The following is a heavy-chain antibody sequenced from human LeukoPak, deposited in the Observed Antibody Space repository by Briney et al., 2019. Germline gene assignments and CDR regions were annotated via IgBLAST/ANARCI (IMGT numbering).Heavy chain of an antibody. CDR3: ARRDGSNLDY. CDR1: GFTFSSYN. CDR2: ISSSSGTI. Sequence: GGSLRLSCAASGFTFSSYNLNWVRQAPGRGLEWVSYISSSSGTIFYADSVKGRFTISRDNAKNSLYLQMNSLRAEDTAVYYCARRDGSNLDYWGQGTLVTVSS. V-gene: IGHV3-48*04. D-gene: IGHD5-24*01. J-gene: IGHJ4*02.